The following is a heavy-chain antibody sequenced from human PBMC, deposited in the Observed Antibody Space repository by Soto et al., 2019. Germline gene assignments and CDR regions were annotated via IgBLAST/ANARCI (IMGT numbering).Heavy chain of an antibody. J-gene: IGHJ6*02. D-gene: IGHD2-2*01. CDR3: ASGAIVLVPAARPPGYYYYGMDV. V-gene: IGHV1-69*12. Sequence: QVQLVQSGAEVKKPGSSVKVSCKASGGTFSSYAISWVRQAPGQGLEWMGGIIPIFGTANYAQKFQGRVTITADESTRTAYMELSRLRAEDTAVYYCASGAIVLVPAARPPGYYYYGMDVWGQGTTVTVSS. CDR2: IIPIFGTA. CDR1: GGTFSSYA.